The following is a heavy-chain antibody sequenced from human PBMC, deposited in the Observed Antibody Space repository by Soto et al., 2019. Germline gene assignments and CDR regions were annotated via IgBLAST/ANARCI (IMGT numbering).Heavy chain of an antibody. Sequence: TSDTLCLTCTVSGGSISSGGYYWSWIRQPPGKGLEWIGYIYYSGSTNYNPSLKSRVTISVDTSKNQFSLKLSSVTAADTAVYYCARRGSSGFSYYFDYWGQGTLVTVSS. CDR3: ARRGSSGFSYYFDY. V-gene: IGHV4-61*08. CDR2: IYYSGST. CDR1: GGSISSGGYY. D-gene: IGHD6-19*01. J-gene: IGHJ4*02.